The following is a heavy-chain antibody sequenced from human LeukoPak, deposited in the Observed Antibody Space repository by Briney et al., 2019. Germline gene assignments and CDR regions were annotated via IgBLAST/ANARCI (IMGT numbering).Heavy chain of an antibody. CDR3: ARDYQPLLYYMDG. Sequence: PGGSLRLSCAASGFTFSSYWMSWVRQAPGKGLEWVANIKQDGSEKYYADSLKGRFTISRDNARNSLYLQMNSLRAEDTAVYYCARDYQPLLYYMDGWGKGTTGTVSS. CDR1: GFTFSSYW. V-gene: IGHV3-7*01. CDR2: IKQDGSEK. D-gene: IGHD2-15*01. J-gene: IGHJ6*03.